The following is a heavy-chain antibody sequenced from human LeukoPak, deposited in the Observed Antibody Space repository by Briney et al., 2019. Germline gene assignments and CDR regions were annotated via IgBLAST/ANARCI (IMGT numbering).Heavy chain of an antibody. V-gene: IGHV3-30*18. CDR1: RFTFNSYG. D-gene: IGHD6-19*01. Sequence: PGKSLRLSFASSRFTFNSYGMHWVRQAPSKGLEWVAVISYDGGNKYYTDSVKGRFTISRDNSKNTLYLQMNSLRAEDTAVYYCAKETVSSGSNWFDPWGQGTLVTVSS. CDR3: AKETVSSGSNWFDP. CDR2: ISYDGGNK. J-gene: IGHJ5*02.